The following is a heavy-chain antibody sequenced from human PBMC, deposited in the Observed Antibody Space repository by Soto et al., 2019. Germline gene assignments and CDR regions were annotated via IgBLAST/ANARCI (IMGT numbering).Heavy chain of an antibody. D-gene: IGHD4-17*01. Sequence: SETLSLTCTVSGGSVSSGSYYWSWIRQPPGKGLEWIGYIYYSGSTNYNTSLKSRVTISVDTSKNQFSLKLSSVTAADTAVYYCARDRETNDYGYYYYYYGMDVWGQGTTVTVSS. V-gene: IGHV4-61*01. CDR1: GGSVSSGSYY. J-gene: IGHJ6*02. CDR3: ARDRETNDYGYYYYYYGMDV. CDR2: IYYSGST.